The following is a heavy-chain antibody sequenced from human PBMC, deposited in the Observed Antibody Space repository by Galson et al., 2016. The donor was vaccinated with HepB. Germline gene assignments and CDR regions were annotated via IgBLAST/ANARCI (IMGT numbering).Heavy chain of an antibody. Sequence: SLRLSCAASGFTFRDFPMVWVRQAPGQGLEWVSSISSDGVYTYYADSLKGRFSISRDNAKNSLFLQMDSLRAEDTAVYYCAKSQALAAAGRVGTFDYWGQGTLVTVSS. CDR3: AKSQALAAAGRVGTFDY. V-gene: IGHV3-21*01. D-gene: IGHD6-13*01. CDR2: ISSDGVYT. J-gene: IGHJ4*02. CDR1: GFTFRDFP.